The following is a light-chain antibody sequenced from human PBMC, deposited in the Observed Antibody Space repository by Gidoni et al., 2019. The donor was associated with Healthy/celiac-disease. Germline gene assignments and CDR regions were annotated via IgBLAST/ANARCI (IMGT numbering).Light chain of an antibody. V-gene: IGKV3-15*01. J-gene: IGKJ4*01. CDR2: GAS. Sequence: EIVMTQSPATLSVSPGERATLSCRASQSVSSNLAWYQQKPGQAPRLLIYGASTRATGIPARFSCSGSGTEFTLTISSLQSEDFAVYYCQQYNNWPKNPLTFGGGTKVEIK. CDR3: QQYNNWPKNPLT. CDR1: QSVSSN.